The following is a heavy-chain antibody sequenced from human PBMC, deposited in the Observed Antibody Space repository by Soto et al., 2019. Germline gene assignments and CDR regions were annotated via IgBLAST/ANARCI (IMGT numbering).Heavy chain of an antibody. J-gene: IGHJ5*02. Sequence: GGSLRLPCAAVGFPSSSYAMSSVRQAPGKGLESVPAISGSGGSTYYADSVKGRFTISRDNSKNTLYLQMNSLRAEDTAVYYCAKAFREYCSSTSCLGTRLQGFDPWGQGILVTGSA. CDR1: GFPSSSYA. CDR2: ISGSGGST. V-gene: IGHV3-23*01. D-gene: IGHD2-2*01. CDR3: AKAFREYCSSTSCLGTRLQGFDP.